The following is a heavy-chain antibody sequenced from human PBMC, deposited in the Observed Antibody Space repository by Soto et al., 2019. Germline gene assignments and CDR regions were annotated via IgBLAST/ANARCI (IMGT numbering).Heavy chain of an antibody. CDR1: GYTFTSYS. D-gene: IGHD2-15*01. Sequence: QVQLVQSGAEVKKPGASVKVSCKASGYTFTSYSINWVRQAPGQGLEWMGWITTYNGNTNYAQKLQGRVTMTTDTSTSTAHMELRSLRSDDTAVYYCAREPRWGCSGGTCDPNPFDYWGQGTLVTVSS. V-gene: IGHV1-18*01. CDR3: AREPRWGCSGGTCDPNPFDY. J-gene: IGHJ4*02. CDR2: ITTYNGNT.